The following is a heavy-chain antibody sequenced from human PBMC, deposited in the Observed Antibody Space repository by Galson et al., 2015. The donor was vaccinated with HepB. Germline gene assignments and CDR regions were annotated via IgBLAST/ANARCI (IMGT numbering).Heavy chain of an antibody. CDR3: ARDYNWNDVMLSGAYFDY. V-gene: IGHV1-69*06. CDR1: GGTFTSYV. D-gene: IGHD1-20*01. CDR2: IIPIFDTA. Sequence: SVKVSCKASGGTFTSYVFNWVRQAPGQGLEWMGGIIPIFDTANYSQKFQGRVTLTADKSTSTAYMELRSLRSEDTAIYYCARDYNWNDVMLSGAYFDYWGQGTLVTVSS. J-gene: IGHJ4*02.